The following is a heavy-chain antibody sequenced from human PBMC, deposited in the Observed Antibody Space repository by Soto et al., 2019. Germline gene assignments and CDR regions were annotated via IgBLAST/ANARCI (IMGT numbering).Heavy chain of an antibody. CDR3: ARDAVEYSYGRETVF. J-gene: IGHJ4*02. V-gene: IGHV1-69*08. CDR1: GGTFSSYT. Sequence: QVQLVQSGAEVKKPGSSVKVSCKASGGTFSSYTISWVRQAPGQGLEWMGRIIPILGIANYAQKFQGRVTITADKSTSTAYMELSRLRSEDTAVYYCARDAVEYSYGRETVFWGQGTLVTVSS. D-gene: IGHD5-18*01. CDR2: IIPILGIA.